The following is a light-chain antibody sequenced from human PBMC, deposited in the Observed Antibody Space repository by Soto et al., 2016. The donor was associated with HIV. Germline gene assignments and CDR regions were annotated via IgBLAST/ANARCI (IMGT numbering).Light chain of an antibody. CDR3: MQGTRWPWT. J-gene: IGKJ1*01. Sequence: DVVMTQSPLSLPVTLGQPASISCRSSQSLVHSNGNTYLNWFHQRPGQSPRRLIYKVSNRDSGVPDRFSGSGSGTDFTLKINRVEADDVGVYYCMQGTRWPWTFGQGTKVEIK. CDR1: QSLVHSNGNTY. CDR2: KVS. V-gene: IGKV2-30*02.